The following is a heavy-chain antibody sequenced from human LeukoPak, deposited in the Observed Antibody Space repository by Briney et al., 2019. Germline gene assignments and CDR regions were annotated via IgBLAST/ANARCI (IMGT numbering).Heavy chain of an antibody. CDR1: GFTFSDYN. J-gene: IGHJ5*02. Sequence: GGSLRLSCAASGFTFSDYNMHWVRQAPGKGLEWVAVISYDGSNKYYADSVKGRFTISRDNSKNTLYLQMNSLRAEDTAVYYCARDLASSGWFNWFDPWGQGTLVTVSS. V-gene: IGHV3-30*03. CDR3: ARDLASSGWFNWFDP. CDR2: ISYDGSNK. D-gene: IGHD6-19*01.